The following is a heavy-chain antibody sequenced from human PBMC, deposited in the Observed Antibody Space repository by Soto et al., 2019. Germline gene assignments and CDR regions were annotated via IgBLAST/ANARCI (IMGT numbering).Heavy chain of an antibody. V-gene: IGHV4-4*07. D-gene: IGHD1-1*01. Sequence: SETLSLTCTVSGASISGFYWSWIRKSAGKGLEWIGRIYATGTTDYNPSLKSRVMMSVDTSKKQFSLKLRSVTTADTAVYYCVRDGTKTLRDWFDPWGQGISVTVS. CDR1: GASISGFY. CDR3: VRDGTKTLRDWFDP. J-gene: IGHJ5*02. CDR2: IYATGTT.